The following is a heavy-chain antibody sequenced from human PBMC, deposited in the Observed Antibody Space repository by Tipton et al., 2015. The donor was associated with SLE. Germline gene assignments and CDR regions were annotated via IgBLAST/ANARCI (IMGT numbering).Heavy chain of an antibody. CDR3: ARDPKKNAFDI. V-gene: IGHV4-59*01. CDR1: GGSISSYY. J-gene: IGHJ3*02. CDR2: IYYSGST. Sequence: TLSLTCTVSGGSISSYYWSWIRQPPGKGLEWIGYIYYSGSTNYNPSLKSRVTISVDTSKNQFSLRLSSVTAADTAVYYCARDPKKNAFDIWGQGTMVTVSS.